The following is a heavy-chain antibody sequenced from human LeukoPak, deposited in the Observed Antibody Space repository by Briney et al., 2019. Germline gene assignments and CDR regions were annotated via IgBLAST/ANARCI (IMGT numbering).Heavy chain of an antibody. J-gene: IGHJ6*02. CDR1: GFTFSSYA. D-gene: IGHD4-17*01. V-gene: IGHV3-64*01. CDR3: ARAGIYGDYGFYYYYGMDV. CDR2: ISSNGGST. Sequence: GGSLRLSCAASGFTFSSYAMHWVRQAPGKGLEYVSAISSNGGSTYYANSVKGRFTISRDNSKNTLYLQMGSLRAEDMAVYYCARAGIYGDYGFYYYYGMDVWGQGTTVAVSS.